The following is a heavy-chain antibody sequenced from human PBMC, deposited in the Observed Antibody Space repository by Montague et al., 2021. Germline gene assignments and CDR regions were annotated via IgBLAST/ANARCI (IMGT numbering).Heavy chain of an antibody. V-gene: IGHV6-1*01. Sequence: CAISGDSVSSNDATWNWIRQSPSRGLEWLGRTYYRSKWYNEYAISVKSRITVNPDTSKNQCSLLLNSVTPEDTAVYYCARGWQKRFDPWGQGTLVTVSS. CDR1: GDSVSSNDAT. CDR2: TYYRSKWYN. CDR3: ARGWQKRFDP. D-gene: IGHD5-24*01. J-gene: IGHJ5*02.